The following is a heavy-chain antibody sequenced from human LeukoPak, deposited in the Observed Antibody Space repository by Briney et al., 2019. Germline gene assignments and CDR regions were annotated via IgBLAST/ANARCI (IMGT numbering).Heavy chain of an antibody. CDR2: ISSSSSHI. V-gene: IGHV3-21*01. Sequence: TGGSLRLSCAASGFTFNSYAMNWVRQPPGKGLEWASSISSSSSHIYYADSVKGRFSISRDNAKNSLYLQMNSLRAEDTAVYFCAGFSIASSSTWFDPWGQGTLVTVSS. CDR1: GFTFNSYA. CDR3: AGFSIASSSTWFDP. J-gene: IGHJ5*02. D-gene: IGHD6-6*01.